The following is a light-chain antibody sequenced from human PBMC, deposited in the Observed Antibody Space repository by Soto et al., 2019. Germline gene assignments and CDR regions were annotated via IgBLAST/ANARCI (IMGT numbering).Light chain of an antibody. CDR2: AAT. Sequence: DIQMTQAPSSLSASVGDTVTITCRASQDIRNDLGWYKKKPVMAPKRLIYAATNLQRGVPSRFIGSGSGSAFTLTISGLQPEDFATYYCLEHDVYPLTFGGGTKVEIK. V-gene: IGKV1-17*01. CDR1: QDIRND. J-gene: IGKJ4*01. CDR3: LEHDVYPLT.